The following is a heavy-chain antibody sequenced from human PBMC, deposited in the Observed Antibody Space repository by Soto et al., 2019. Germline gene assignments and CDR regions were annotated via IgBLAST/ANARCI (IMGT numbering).Heavy chain of an antibody. CDR3: AREYRSSAVDY. CDR2: IWYDGSNK. V-gene: IGHV3-33*01. CDR1: GFTFSSYG. D-gene: IGHD6-6*01. J-gene: IGHJ4*02. Sequence: QVQLVESGGGVVQPGRSLRLSCAASGFTFSSYGMHWVRQAPGKGLEWVAVIWYDGSNKYYADSVKGRFTISRDNSKNTRYLQMNSLRAEDTAVFYCAREYRSSAVDYWGQGTLVTVSS.